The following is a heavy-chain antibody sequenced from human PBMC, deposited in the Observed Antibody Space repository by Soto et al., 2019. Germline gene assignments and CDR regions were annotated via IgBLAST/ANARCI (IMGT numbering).Heavy chain of an antibody. J-gene: IGHJ3*02. D-gene: IGHD3-22*01. Sequence: GGSLRLSCAASGFTFSSYAMHWVRQAPGKGLEWVAVISYDGSNKYYADSVKGRFTISRDNSKNTLCLQMNSLRAEDTAVYYCARGRYYDSSGSGHDAFDIWGQGTMVTVSS. V-gene: IGHV3-30-3*01. CDR1: GFTFSSYA. CDR2: ISYDGSNK. CDR3: ARGRYYDSSGSGHDAFDI.